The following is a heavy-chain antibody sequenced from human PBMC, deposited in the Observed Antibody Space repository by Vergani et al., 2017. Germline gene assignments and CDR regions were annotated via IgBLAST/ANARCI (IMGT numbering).Heavy chain of an antibody. Sequence: EVQLLESGGGLVQPGGSLSLSCAASGFTFRSYAMSWVRQAPGKGLEWVSAISGSGSSTYYADSVKGRFTFSSDNSKNTLYLQMNSLRAEDTAVYYCARGVGAYYYYAMDVWGQGTTVTVSS. V-gene: IGHV3-23*01. D-gene: IGHD1-26*01. CDR3: ARGVGAYYYYAMDV. J-gene: IGHJ6*02. CDR2: ISGSGSST. CDR1: GFTFRSYA.